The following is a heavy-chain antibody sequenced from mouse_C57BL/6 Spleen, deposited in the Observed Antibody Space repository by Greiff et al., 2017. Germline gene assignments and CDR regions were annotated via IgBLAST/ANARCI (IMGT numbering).Heavy chain of an antibody. V-gene: IGHV1-52*01. J-gene: IGHJ2*01. D-gene: IGHD1-1*01. CDR2: IDPSDSET. CDR3: AREVTYYSGTSAGFFDY. Sequence: QVQLQQPGAELVRPGSSVKLSCKASGYTFTSYWMHWVKQRPIQGLEWIGNIDPSDSETHYNQKFKDKATLTVDKSSSTAYMQLSSLTSEDSAVYYWAREVTYYSGTSAGFFDYWGQGTTLTVSS. CDR1: GYTFTSYW.